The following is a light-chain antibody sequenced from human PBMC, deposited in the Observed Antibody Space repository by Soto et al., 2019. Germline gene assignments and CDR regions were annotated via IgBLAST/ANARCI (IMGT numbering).Light chain of an antibody. J-gene: IGKJ1*01. CDR1: QSVSSSY. CDR3: QQYGSSPWT. V-gene: IGKV3-20*01. CDR2: GAS. Sequence: EIVFTQAPGTLSLSPGERATLSCSASQSVSSSYLAWYQQKTGQAPRPLIYGASSRAIGIPDRFSGSGSGTVFALTISRLEHEDFAVYYCQQYGSSPWTIGQGTKVDI.